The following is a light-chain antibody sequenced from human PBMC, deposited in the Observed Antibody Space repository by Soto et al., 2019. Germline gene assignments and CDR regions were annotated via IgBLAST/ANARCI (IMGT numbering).Light chain of an antibody. Sequence: EIVLTQSPGTLSLSPGERATLSCRASQRVSSSYLAWYQQKAGQAPRLLIHGASSRATGIPDRFSGSGSGTDFILTISRLEPEDFAVYYCQQYGSSPKTFGQGTKLEIK. V-gene: IGKV3-20*01. J-gene: IGKJ2*01. CDR1: QRVSSSY. CDR2: GAS. CDR3: QQYGSSPKT.